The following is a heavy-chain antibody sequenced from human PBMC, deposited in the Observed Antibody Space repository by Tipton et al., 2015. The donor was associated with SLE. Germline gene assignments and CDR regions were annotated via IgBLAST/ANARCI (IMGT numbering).Heavy chain of an antibody. CDR3: ARSAVAGPYYFDY. Sequence: TLSLTCTVSGGSISSYYWSWIRQPPGKGLEWIGYIYYSGSTNYNPSLKSRVTISVDTSKNQFSLKLSSVTAADTAVHYCARSAVAGPYYFDYWGQGTLVTVSS. V-gene: IGHV4-59*12. CDR2: IYYSGST. D-gene: IGHD6-19*01. J-gene: IGHJ4*02. CDR1: GGSISSYY.